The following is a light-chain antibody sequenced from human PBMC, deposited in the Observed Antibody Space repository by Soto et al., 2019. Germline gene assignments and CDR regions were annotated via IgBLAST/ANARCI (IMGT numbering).Light chain of an antibody. CDR2: GAS. CDR1: QSIYSSS. V-gene: IGKV3-20*01. J-gene: IGKJ2*01. Sequence: EIVLTQSPGTLSLSPGERATLSCRATQSIYSSSSAWFQQKPGQAPRLLIYGASSRATGIPDRVSGSGSGTDFVRTISRLEPADFAVYYCLQYGPSPYTFGQGTKLEI. CDR3: LQYGPSPYT.